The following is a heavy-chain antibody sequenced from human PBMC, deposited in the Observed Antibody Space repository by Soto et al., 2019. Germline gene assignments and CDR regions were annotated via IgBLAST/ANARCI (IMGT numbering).Heavy chain of an antibody. CDR1: GFTFSSYA. D-gene: IGHD2-2*01. Sequence: QVQLVESGGGVVQPGRSLRLSCAASGFTFSSYAMHWVRQAPGKGREWVAVISYDGSNKYYADSVKGRFTISRDNSKNTLYLQMNSLRAEDTAVYYCARGLGYCSSTSSNCYFDYWGQGTLVTVSS. CDR3: ARGLGYCSSTSSNCYFDY. CDR2: ISYDGSNK. V-gene: IGHV3-30-3*01. J-gene: IGHJ4*02.